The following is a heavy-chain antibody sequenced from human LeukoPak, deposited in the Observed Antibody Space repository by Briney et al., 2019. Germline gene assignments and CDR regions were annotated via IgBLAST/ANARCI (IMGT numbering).Heavy chain of an antibody. D-gene: IGHD6-19*01. CDR1: GGTFSSYA. V-gene: IGHV1-69*06. CDR2: IIPIFGTA. Sequence: ASVKVSCKASGGTFSSYAISWVRQAPGQGLEWMGGIIPIFGTANYAQKFQGRVTITADKSTSTAYMELSSLRSEDTAVYYCARDLPGIAVEDAFDIWGQGTMVTVSS. J-gene: IGHJ3*02. CDR3: ARDLPGIAVEDAFDI.